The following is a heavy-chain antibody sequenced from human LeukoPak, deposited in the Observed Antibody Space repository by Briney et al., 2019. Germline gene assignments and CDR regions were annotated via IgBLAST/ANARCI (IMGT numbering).Heavy chain of an antibody. CDR3: AEVGITMIGGV. CDR1: GFTFSSYE. Sequence: GGSLRLSRAASGFTFSSYEMNWVRQAPGKGLEGVSYISSSGSTIYYADSVKGRFTISRDNAKTSLYLQMNSLRAEDTAVYYCAEVGITMIGGVWGKGTTVTISS. V-gene: IGHV3-48*03. D-gene: IGHD3-10*02. J-gene: IGHJ6*04. CDR2: ISSSGSTI.